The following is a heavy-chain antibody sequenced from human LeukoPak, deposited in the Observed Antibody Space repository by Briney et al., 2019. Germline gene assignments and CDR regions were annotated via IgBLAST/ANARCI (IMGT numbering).Heavy chain of an antibody. J-gene: IGHJ1*01. V-gene: IGHV3-23*01. Sequence: GGSLRLSCAASGFTFSAYALSWVRQSPGRGLEWVSSISGNGGSTYYAASVKGRFTISRDNSKNTVYLQMNSLRADDTAVYYCAKDLEFQLPEYFQNWGQGTLVTVSS. D-gene: IGHD2-2*01. CDR2: ISGNGGST. CDR1: GFTFSAYA. CDR3: AKDLEFQLPEYFQN.